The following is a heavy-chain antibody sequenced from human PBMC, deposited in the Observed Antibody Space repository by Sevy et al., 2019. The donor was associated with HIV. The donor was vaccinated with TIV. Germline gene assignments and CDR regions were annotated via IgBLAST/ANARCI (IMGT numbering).Heavy chain of an antibody. V-gene: IGHV3-21*01. Sequence: GGSLRLSCAASGFTFSSYSMNWVRQAPGKGLEWVSSISSSSSYIYYADSVKGRFTISRDNAKNSLYLQMNSLRAEDTAVYYCARDGGRDQCSSTSCYAGFDYWGQGTLVTVSS. CDR2: ISSSSSYI. J-gene: IGHJ4*02. D-gene: IGHD2-2*01. CDR3: ARDGGRDQCSSTSCYAGFDY. CDR1: GFTFSSYS.